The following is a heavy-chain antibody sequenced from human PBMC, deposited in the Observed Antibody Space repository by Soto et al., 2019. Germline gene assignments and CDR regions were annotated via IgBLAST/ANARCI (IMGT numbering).Heavy chain of an antibody. V-gene: IGHV4-61*01. CDR1: GGSVSSGSYY. Sequence: PSETLSLTCTVSGGSVSSGSYYWSWIRQPPGKGLEWIGYIYYSGSTNYNPSLKSRVTISVDTSKNLFSLKLSYVTAADTAVYYCARDGRMPTGLGSYYYYGMDVWGQGTTVTVSS. D-gene: IGHD4-4*01. CDR2: IYYSGST. CDR3: ARDGRMPTGLGSYYYYGMDV. J-gene: IGHJ6*02.